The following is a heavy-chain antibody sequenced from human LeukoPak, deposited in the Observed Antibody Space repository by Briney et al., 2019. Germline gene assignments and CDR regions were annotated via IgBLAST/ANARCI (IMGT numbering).Heavy chain of an antibody. CDR1: GFTFSSYN. J-gene: IGHJ4*02. D-gene: IGHD6-19*01. CDR2: ISSSSSYI. CDR3: AKEDSNGWYFFDY. Sequence: GGSLRLSCAASGFTFSSYNINWVRQAPGKGLEWVSSISSSSSYIYYADSVKGQFTISRDNAKNSLYLQMNSLRAEDTAVYYCAKEDSNGWYFFDYWGQGTLVTVSS. V-gene: IGHV3-21*01.